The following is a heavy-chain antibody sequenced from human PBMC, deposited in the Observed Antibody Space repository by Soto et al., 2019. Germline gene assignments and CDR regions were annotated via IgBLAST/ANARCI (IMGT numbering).Heavy chain of an antibody. CDR2: IGVGGGKT. J-gene: IGHJ6*02. D-gene: IGHD5-18*01. CDR3: AKDGGYSFGPGNYYGMDV. V-gene: IGHV3-23*01. CDR1: GLTFSNYA. Sequence: GGSLRLSCAASGLTFSNYAMKWVRRAPGKGLEWVSAIGVGGGKTYYADSVKGRFTISRDKSKTTLYLQMNSLRAEDTAIYYCAKDGGYSFGPGNYYGMDVWGQGTTVTVSS.